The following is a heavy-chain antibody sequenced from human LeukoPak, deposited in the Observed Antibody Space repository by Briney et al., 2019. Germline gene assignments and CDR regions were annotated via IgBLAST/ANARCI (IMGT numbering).Heavy chain of an antibody. Sequence: GESLKISCKDSGYSFTSYWIGWVRQMPGEGLEWMGIIYPGDSDTRYSPSFQGQVTISADKSINTAYLQWSSLKAPDTAMYYCARSRAPGAADAFDIWGQGTMVTVSS. CDR1: GYSFTSYW. CDR2: IYPGDSDT. J-gene: IGHJ3*02. D-gene: IGHD7-27*01. V-gene: IGHV5-51*01. CDR3: ARSRAPGAADAFDI.